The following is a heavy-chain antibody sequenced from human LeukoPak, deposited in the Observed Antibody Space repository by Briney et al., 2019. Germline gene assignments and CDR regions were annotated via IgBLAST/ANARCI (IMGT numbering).Heavy chain of an antibody. CDR2: ISWYSGNI. Sequence: GGSLRLSCVASGFTFDDHAMHWVRQAPGKGLEWVSSISWYSGNIGYADSVKGRFSISRDNAKNTLYLEMNSLRTDDTALYFCARDVWHRAFAMDVWGLGTTVAVSS. D-gene: IGHD2-21*01. V-gene: IGHV3-9*01. J-gene: IGHJ6*02. CDR3: ARDVWHRAFAMDV. CDR1: GFTFDDHA.